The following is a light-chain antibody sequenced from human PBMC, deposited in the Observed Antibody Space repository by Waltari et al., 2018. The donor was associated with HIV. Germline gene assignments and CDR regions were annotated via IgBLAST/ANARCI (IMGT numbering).Light chain of an antibody. Sequence: SSVLTQPPSVSVSPGETATISCGGHDLGRNSVHWYQQGPGQAPLLVIYDDSDRPSGIPERFSASKFGNTATLTISRVEAGDEADYYCQVWDSSSDQGVFGGGTKLTVL. J-gene: IGLJ2*01. V-gene: IGLV3-21*04. CDR1: DLGRNS. CDR3: QVWDSSSDQGV. CDR2: DDS.